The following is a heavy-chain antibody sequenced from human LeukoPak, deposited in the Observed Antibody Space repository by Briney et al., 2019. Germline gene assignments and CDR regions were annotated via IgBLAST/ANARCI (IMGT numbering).Heavy chain of an antibody. CDR3: ARGRITMIVVVTWHNWFDP. Sequence: SETLSLTCAVYGGSFSGYYWSWIRQPPGKGLEWIGELNHSGSTNYNPSLKSRVTISVDTSKNQFSLKLSSVTAADTAVYYCARGRITMIVVVTWHNWFDPWGQGTLVTVSS. D-gene: IGHD3-22*01. J-gene: IGHJ5*02. CDR2: LNHSGST. V-gene: IGHV4-34*01. CDR1: GGSFSGYY.